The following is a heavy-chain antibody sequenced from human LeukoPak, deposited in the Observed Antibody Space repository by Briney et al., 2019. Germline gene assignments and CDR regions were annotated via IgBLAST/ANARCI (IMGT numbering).Heavy chain of an antibody. J-gene: IGHJ4*02. Sequence: PGASVKVSCKASGYTFTSYDINWVRQATGQGLELMGWMNPNSGNTGYAQKFQGRVTMTRNTSISTAYMELSSLRSEDTAVYYCARAYYYGSGSYLVRFWGQGTLVTVSS. CDR3: ARAYYYGSGSYLVRF. CDR2: MNPNSGNT. D-gene: IGHD3-10*01. V-gene: IGHV1-8*01. CDR1: GYTFTSYD.